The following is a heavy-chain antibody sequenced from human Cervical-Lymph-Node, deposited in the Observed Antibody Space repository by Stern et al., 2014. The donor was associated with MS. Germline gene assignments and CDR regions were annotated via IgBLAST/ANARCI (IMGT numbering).Heavy chain of an antibody. Sequence: QVTLRESGPTLVKPTQTVTLTCTLSGFSVTTAGVGVGWIRQPPVKALEWLALIYLDDDKLYSPSLKNRLTITKDTSKNQVVLTMTNVDPVDTATYYCAHSRVKYCRGGTCYSSLFDYWGQGTLVTVSS. CDR3: AHSRVKYCRGGTCYSSLFDY. CDR1: GFSVTTAGVG. D-gene: IGHD2-15*01. CDR2: IYLDDDK. J-gene: IGHJ4*02. V-gene: IGHV2-5*02.